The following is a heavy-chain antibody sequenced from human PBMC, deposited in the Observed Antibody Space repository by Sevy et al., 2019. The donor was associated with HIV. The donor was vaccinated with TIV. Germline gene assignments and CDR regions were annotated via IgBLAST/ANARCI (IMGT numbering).Heavy chain of an antibody. CDR3: ARDRQGITVGGTAIDY. D-gene: IGHD6-19*01. V-gene: IGHV3-48*03. CDR2: ITLSGSTM. Sequence: GGSLRLSCAASGFTFSSYEMNWVRQAPGKGLEWISYITLSGSTMYYADSVKGRFTISRDNAKNSLYLQMNSLRAEDTAVYYCARDRQGITVGGTAIDYWGQGTLVTVSS. J-gene: IGHJ4*02. CDR1: GFTFSSYE.